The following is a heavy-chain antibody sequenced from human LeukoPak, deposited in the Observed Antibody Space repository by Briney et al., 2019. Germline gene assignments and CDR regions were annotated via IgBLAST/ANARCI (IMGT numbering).Heavy chain of an antibody. CDR1: GGTFSSYA. CDR3: ARATSNLQPLFDAFDI. Sequence: SVTVSCKASGGTFSSYAISWVRQAPGQGLEWMGRIIPILGIANYAQKFQGRVTITADKSTSTAYMELSSLRSEDTAVYYCARATSNLQPLFDAFDIWGQGTMVTVSS. J-gene: IGHJ3*02. CDR2: IIPILGIA. V-gene: IGHV1-69*04. D-gene: IGHD1-1*01.